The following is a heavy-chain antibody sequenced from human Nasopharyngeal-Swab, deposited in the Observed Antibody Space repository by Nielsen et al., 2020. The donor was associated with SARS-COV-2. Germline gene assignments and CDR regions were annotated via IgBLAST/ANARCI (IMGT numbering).Heavy chain of an antibody. CDR2: IYYSGST. J-gene: IGHJ6*02. D-gene: IGHD3-10*01. V-gene: IGHV4-59*01. CDR1: GGSISSYY. Sequence: SETLSLTCTVSGGSISSYYWSWIRQPPGKGLEWIGYIYYSGSTNYNPSLKSRVTISVDTSKNQFSLKLSSVTAADTAVHYCARDTGYYYGSGSYSQYDYYGMDVWGQGTTVTVSS. CDR3: ARDTGYYYGSGSYSQYDYYGMDV.